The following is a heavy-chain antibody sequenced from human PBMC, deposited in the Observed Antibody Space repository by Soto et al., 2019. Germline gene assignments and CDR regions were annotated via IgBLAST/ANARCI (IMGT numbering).Heavy chain of an antibody. CDR1: GFTFSSYG. CDR2: IWYDGSNK. J-gene: IGHJ6*02. CDR3: ARDRLRYYYGMDV. Sequence: GGSLRLSCAASGFTFSSYGMYWVRQAPGKGLEWVAVIWYDGSNKYYADSVKGRFTISRDDSKNTLYLQMNSLRAEDTAVYYCARDRLRYYYGMDVWGQGTTVTVSS. D-gene: IGHD5-12*01. V-gene: IGHV3-33*01.